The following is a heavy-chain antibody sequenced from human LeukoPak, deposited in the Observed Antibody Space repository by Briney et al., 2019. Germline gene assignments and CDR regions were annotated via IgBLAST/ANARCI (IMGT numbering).Heavy chain of an antibody. V-gene: IGHV3-48*03. D-gene: IGHD3-10*01. CDR3: ARDSPPNYYGSGSSLLEGYMDV. CDR2: ISSSGSTI. Sequence: TGGSLRLSCAASGFTFSSYEMNWVRQAPGKGLEWVSYISSSGSTIYYADSVKGRFTISRDNAKNSLYLQMNSLRAEDTAVYYCARDSPPNYYGSGSSLLEGYMDVWGKGTTVTISS. J-gene: IGHJ6*03. CDR1: GFTFSSYE.